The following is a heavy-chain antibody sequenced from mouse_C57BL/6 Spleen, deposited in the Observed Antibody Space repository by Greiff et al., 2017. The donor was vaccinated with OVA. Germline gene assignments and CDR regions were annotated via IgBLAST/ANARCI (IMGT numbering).Heavy chain of an antibody. D-gene: IGHD1-1*01. CDR1: GFTFSSYG. V-gene: IGHV5-6*02. Sequence: DVKLVESGGDLVKPGGSLKLSCAASGFTFSSYGMSWVRQTPDKRLEWVATISSGGSYTYYPDSVKGRFTISRDNAKNTLYLQMSSLKSEDTAMYYCARHNYYGSPGAMDYWGQGTSVTVSS. CDR3: ARHNYYGSPGAMDY. J-gene: IGHJ4*01. CDR2: ISSGGSYT.